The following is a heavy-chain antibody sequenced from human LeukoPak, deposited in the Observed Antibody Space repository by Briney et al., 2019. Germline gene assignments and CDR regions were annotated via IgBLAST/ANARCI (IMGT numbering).Heavy chain of an antibody. J-gene: IGHJ6*03. V-gene: IGHV4-4*02. D-gene: IGHD3-10*01. CDR2: INHSGST. CDR1: GGSISSSNW. Sequence: SETLSLTCAVSGGSISSSNWWSWVRQPPGKGLEWIGEINHSGSTNYNPSLKSRVTISVDTSKNHFSLKLSSVTAADTAVYYCARHRTSGSGSYPYYYYYYMDVWGKGTTVTIAS. CDR3: ARHRTSGSGSYPYYYYYYMDV.